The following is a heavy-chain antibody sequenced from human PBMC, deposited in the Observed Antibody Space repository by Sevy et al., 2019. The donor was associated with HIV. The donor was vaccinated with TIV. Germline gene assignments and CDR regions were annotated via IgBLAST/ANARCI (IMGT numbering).Heavy chain of an antibody. Sequence: SQTLSLTCAISGDSVSSNSAAWNWIRQSPSRGLEWLGRTYYRSKWYNDYAVSVKSRITINPDTSKNQFSLQLNSVTPEDTAVYYCARVMGIAARPKSENYYYYYGMDVWGQGTTVTVSS. J-gene: IGHJ6*02. CDR1: GDSVSSNSAA. CDR2: TYYRSKWYN. D-gene: IGHD6-6*01. CDR3: ARVMGIAARPKSENYYYYYGMDV. V-gene: IGHV6-1*01.